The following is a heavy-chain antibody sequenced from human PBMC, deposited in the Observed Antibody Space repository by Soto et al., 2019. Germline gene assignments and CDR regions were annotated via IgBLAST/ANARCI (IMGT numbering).Heavy chain of an antibody. CDR3: ARGPGYRYGFPYYFDY. J-gene: IGHJ4*02. V-gene: IGHV4-4*07. D-gene: IGHD5-18*01. CDR1: GGSISSYY. Sequence: LSLPCTVPGGSISSYYWSWIRQPAGKGLEWIGRIYTSGSTNYNPSLKSRVTMSVDTSKNQFSLKLSSVTAADTAVYYCARGPGYRYGFPYYFDYWGQGTLVTASS. CDR2: IYTSGST.